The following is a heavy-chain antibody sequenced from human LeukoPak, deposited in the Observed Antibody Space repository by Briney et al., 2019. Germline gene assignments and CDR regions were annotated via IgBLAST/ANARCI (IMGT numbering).Heavy chain of an antibody. J-gene: IGHJ4*02. D-gene: IGHD6-13*01. Sequence: ASVKVSCKASGYTFTGYYIHWVRQAPGQGLEWMGWINPNSGGTNYAQKFQGRVTMTRDTSISTAYMELSRLRSDDTAVYYCASEYSSSWMWDSWGQGTLVTVSS. V-gene: IGHV1-2*02. CDR1: GYTFTGYY. CDR3: ASEYSSSWMWDS. CDR2: INPNSGGT.